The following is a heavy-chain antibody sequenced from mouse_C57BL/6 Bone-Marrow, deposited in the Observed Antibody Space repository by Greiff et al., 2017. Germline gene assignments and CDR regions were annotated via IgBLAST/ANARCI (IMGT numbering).Heavy chain of an antibody. Sequence: EVKLVESGGGLVKPGGSLKLSCAASGFTFSSYAMSWVRQTPEKRLEWVATISDGGSYTSYPDNVKGRFTISRDNAKNNLYLQMSHLKSEDTAMYYCAREGWLLFAYWGQGTLVTVSA. V-gene: IGHV5-4*01. D-gene: IGHD2-3*01. J-gene: IGHJ3*01. CDR2: ISDGGSYT. CDR3: AREGWLLFAY. CDR1: GFTFSSYA.